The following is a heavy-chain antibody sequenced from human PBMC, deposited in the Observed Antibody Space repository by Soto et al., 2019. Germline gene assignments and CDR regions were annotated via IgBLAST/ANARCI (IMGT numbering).Heavy chain of an antibody. CDR2: ISGSGGST. CDR3: AKGGSRHQIWLGELMMAGMDV. V-gene: IGHV3-23*01. CDR1: GFTFSSYA. J-gene: IGHJ6*02. D-gene: IGHD3-10*01. Sequence: PGGSLRLSCAASGFTFSSYAMSRVRQAPGKGLEWVSAISGSGGSTYYADSVKGRFTISRDNSKNTLYLQMNSPRAEDTAVYYCAKGGSRHQIWLGELMMAGMDVWGQGTTVTAP.